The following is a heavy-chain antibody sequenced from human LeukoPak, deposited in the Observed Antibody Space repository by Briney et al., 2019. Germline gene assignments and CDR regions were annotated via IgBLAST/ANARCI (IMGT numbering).Heavy chain of an antibody. CDR2: IYYSGST. CDR1: GGSISSGGYY. V-gene: IGHV4-31*03. CDR3: AREGSRYCSSTGCYTGLDY. J-gene: IGHJ4*02. Sequence: SQTLSLTCTVSGGSISSGGYYWSWIRQHPGKGLEWIGYIYYSGSTYYNPSLRSRVTISVDTSKNQFSLKLSSVTAADTAVYYCAREGSRYCSSTGCYTGLDYWGQGTLVTVSS. D-gene: IGHD2-2*02.